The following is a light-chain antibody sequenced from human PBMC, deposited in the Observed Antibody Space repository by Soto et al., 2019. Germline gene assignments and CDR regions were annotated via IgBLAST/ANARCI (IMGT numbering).Light chain of an antibody. J-gene: IGKJ1*01. CDR3: QQSYSIPQT. V-gene: IGKV1-39*01. Sequence: DIQMTQSPSSLSASVGDRVTITCRTSQNVNRYLNWYQQQPGKAPKLLIYAASILQSGVPSRFSGSGSGTDFTLAISSLQPEDFTTYYCQQSYSIPQTFGHGTKVDIK. CDR1: QNVNRY. CDR2: AAS.